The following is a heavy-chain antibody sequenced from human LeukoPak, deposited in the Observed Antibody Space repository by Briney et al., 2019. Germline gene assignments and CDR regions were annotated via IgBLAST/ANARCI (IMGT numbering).Heavy chain of an antibody. V-gene: IGHV4-30-4*01. CDR1: GGSISSGDYY. Sequence: SETLSLTCTVSGGSISSGDYYWSWIRQPPGKGLEWIGYIYYSGSTYYNPSLKSRVTMSVDTSKNQFSLKLSSVTAADTAVYYCARDPGSYLRYFDYWGQGTLVTVSS. D-gene: IGHD3-10*01. CDR2: IYYSGST. J-gene: IGHJ4*02. CDR3: ARDPGSYLRYFDY.